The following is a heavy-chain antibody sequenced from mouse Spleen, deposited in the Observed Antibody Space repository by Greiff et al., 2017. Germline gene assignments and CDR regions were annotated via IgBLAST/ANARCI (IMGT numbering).Heavy chain of an antibody. CDR3: ARGRDYDVGYAMDY. D-gene: IGHD2-4*01. J-gene: IGHJ4*01. Sequence: EVQGVESGGGLVKPGGSLKLSCAASGFTFSSYAMSWVRQTPEKRLEWVATISSGGSYTYYPDSVKGRFTISRDNAKNTLYLQMSSLRSEDTAMYYCARGRDYDVGYAMDYWGQGTSVTVSS. V-gene: IGHV5-9-3*01. CDR2: ISSGGSYT. CDR1: GFTFSSYA.